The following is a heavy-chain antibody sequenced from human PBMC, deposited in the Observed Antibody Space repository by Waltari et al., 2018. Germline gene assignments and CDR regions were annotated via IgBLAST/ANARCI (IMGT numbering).Heavy chain of an antibody. CDR2: CSRSGAGT. Sequence: QFQLVQSGAEVKKPGASVKVSCEASGFTFSNYYVHWVRQAPGQGLEWMALCSRSGAGTRYAEKFQGRVTLTRDTSTSTVYMDLSSLRSEDTAVYYCATFVSGSFTFPDYWGQGTLVTVSS. D-gene: IGHD3-16*01. CDR3: ATFVSGSFTFPDY. V-gene: IGHV1-46*03. CDR1: GFTFSNYY. J-gene: IGHJ4*02.